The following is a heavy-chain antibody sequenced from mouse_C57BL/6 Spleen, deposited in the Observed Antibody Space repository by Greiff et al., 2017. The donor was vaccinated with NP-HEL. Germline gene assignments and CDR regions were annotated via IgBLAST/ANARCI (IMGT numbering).Heavy chain of an antibody. CDR2: ISNLAYSI. J-gene: IGHJ4*01. Sequence: EVKVVESGGGLVQPGGSLKLSCAASGFTFSDYGMAWVRQAPRKGPEWVAFISNLAYSIYYADTVTGRFTISRENAKNTLYLEMSSLRSGDTAVYYFARLEGYDGAVDYWGQGTSVTVSS. V-gene: IGHV5-15*01. CDR1: GFTFSDYG. CDR3: ARLEGYDGAVDY. D-gene: IGHD2-2*01.